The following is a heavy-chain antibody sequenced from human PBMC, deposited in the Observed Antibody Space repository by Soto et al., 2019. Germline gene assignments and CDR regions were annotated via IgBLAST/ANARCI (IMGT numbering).Heavy chain of an antibody. Sequence: GGSLRLSCAASGFTFSTYAMSWVRQAPGKGLEWVSGISAGGAGAYYADSVKGRFTISRDNSKNTLYVQMNSLRAEDTAVYYCAKLYGSGSYWPIDYWGHGTLVTVSS. CDR3: AKLYGSGSYWPIDY. V-gene: IGHV3-23*01. CDR2: ISAGGAGA. J-gene: IGHJ4*01. CDR1: GFTFSTYA. D-gene: IGHD3-10*01.